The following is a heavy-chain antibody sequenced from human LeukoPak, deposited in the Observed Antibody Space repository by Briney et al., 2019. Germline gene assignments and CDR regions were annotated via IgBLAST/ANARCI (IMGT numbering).Heavy chain of an antibody. CDR2: IYTSGST. CDR1: GGSISSYY. CDR3: AATPLYYYYYMDV. Sequence: SETLSLTCTVSGGSISSYYWSWIRQPAGKGLEWIGRIYTSGSTNYNPSLKSRVTISVDTSKNQFSLKLSSVTAADTAVYYCAATPLYYYYYMDVWGKGTTVTISS. V-gene: IGHV4-4*07. J-gene: IGHJ6*03.